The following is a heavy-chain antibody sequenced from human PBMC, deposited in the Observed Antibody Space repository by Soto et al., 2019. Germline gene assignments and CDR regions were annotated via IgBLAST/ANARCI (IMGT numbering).Heavy chain of an antibody. CDR3: ARNRIAARPGISHAFDI. CDR1: GYTFTSYY. V-gene: IGHV1-46*01. Sequence: ASVKVSCKASGYTFTSYYMHWVRQAPGQGLEWMGIINPSGGSTSYAQKFQGRVTMTRDTSTSTVYMELSSLRSEDMAVYYCARNRIAARPGISHAFDIWGQGTMVT. CDR2: INPSGGST. D-gene: IGHD6-6*01. J-gene: IGHJ3*02.